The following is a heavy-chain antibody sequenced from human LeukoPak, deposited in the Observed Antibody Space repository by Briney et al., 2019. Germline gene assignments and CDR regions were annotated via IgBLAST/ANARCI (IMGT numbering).Heavy chain of an antibody. CDR2: ISGSGGST. V-gene: IGHV3-23*01. CDR1: GFTFSSYA. D-gene: IGHD5-12*01. Sequence: GGSLRLSCAASGFTFSSYAMSWARQAPGKGLEWVSAISGSGGSTYYADSVKGRFTISRDNSKNTLYLEMNSLRAEDTAVYYCAKELDIVATISPFQHWGQGTLDTVSS. J-gene: IGHJ1*01. CDR3: AKELDIVATISPFQH.